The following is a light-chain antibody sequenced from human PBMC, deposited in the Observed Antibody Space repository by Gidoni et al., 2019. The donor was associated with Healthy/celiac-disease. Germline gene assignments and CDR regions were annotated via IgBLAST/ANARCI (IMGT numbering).Light chain of an antibody. CDR2: EDS. CDR3: YSTDSSGNHRGV. V-gene: IGLV3-10*01. J-gene: IGLJ2*01. CDR1: ALPTKY. Sequence: SYELTQQPSVSVSPGQTARITCSGDALPTKYAYWYQQKSGQAPVLVIYEDSKRPSGIPERFSGSSSGTMATLTISGAQVEDEADYYCYSTDSSGNHRGVFGGGTKLTVL.